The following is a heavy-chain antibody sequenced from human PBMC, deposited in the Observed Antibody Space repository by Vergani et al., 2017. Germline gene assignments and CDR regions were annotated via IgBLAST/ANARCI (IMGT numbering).Heavy chain of an antibody. CDR3: AKDCSGGSCLDY. J-gene: IGHJ4*02. CDR2: IKQDGSEK. CDR1: GFTFSSYW. D-gene: IGHD2-15*01. V-gene: IGHV3-7*03. Sequence: EVQLVESGGGLVQPGGSLRLSCAASGFTFSSYWMSWVRQAPGKGLEWVANIKQDGSEKYYVDSVKGRFTISRDNSKNTLYLQMNSLRAEDTAVYYCAKDCSGGSCLDYWGQGTLVTVSS.